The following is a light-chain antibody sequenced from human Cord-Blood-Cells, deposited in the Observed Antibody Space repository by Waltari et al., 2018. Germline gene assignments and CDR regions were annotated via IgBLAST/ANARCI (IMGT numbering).Light chain of an antibody. Sequence: DIQMTQSQSSLPASVGDKVTITCLASQSISSYLNWYQQKPGKAPKLLIYAASSLQSGVPSSFSGSGSGTDFTLTISSLQPEDFATYYCQQSYSTPYTFGQGTKLEIK. J-gene: IGKJ2*01. CDR2: AAS. V-gene: IGKV1-39*01. CDR3: QQSYSTPYT. CDR1: QSISSY.